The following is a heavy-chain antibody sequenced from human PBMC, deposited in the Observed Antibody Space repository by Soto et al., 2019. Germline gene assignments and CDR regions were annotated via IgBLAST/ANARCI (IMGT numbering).Heavy chain of an antibody. J-gene: IGHJ2*01. CDR3: ARDFTIAARHWYFDL. CDR2: ISYDGSNK. CDR1: GFTFSSYA. D-gene: IGHD6-6*01. Sequence: GGSLRLSCAASGFTFSSYAMHWVRQAPGKGLEWVAVISYDGSNKYYADPVKGRFTISRDNSKNTLYLQMNSLRAEDTAVYYCARDFTIAARHWYFDLWGRGTLVTVSS. V-gene: IGHV3-30-3*01.